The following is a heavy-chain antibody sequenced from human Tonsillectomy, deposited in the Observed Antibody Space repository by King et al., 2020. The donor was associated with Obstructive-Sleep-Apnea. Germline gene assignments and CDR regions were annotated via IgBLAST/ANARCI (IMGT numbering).Heavy chain of an antibody. CDR1: GYTFTSYY. V-gene: IGHV1-46*01. CDR2: INPSGGST. Sequence: HVQLVESGAEVKKPGASVKVSCKASGYTFTSYYMHWVRQAPGQGLEWMGIINPSGGSTSYAQKFQGRVTMTRDTSTSTVYMELSSLRSEDTAVYYCARSHRFVVPYYDFWSGPTGYYYGMDVWGQGTTVTVSS. D-gene: IGHD3-3*01. CDR3: ARSHRFVVPYYDFWSGPTGYYYGMDV. J-gene: IGHJ6*02.